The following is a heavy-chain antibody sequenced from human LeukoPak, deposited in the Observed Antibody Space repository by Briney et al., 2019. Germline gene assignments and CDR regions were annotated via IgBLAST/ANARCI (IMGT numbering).Heavy chain of an antibody. CDR1: GFTFSSYE. J-gene: IGHJ6*03. Sequence: QPGGSLRLSCAASGFTFSSYEMNWVRQAPGKGLEWVSYISSSGSTIYYADSVKGRFIISRDNSKNTLYLQMNSLRAEDTAVYYCAREDSSSSMDVWGKGTTVTVSS. CDR2: ISSSGSTI. V-gene: IGHV3-48*03. D-gene: IGHD6-13*01. CDR3: AREDSSSSMDV.